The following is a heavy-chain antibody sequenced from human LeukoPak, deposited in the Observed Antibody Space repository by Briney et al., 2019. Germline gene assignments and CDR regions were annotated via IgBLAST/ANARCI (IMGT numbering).Heavy chain of an antibody. V-gene: IGHV3-30*04. CDR3: ARGGHLQYQLLPFDY. D-gene: IGHD2-2*01. CDR1: GFTFSSYA. J-gene: IGHJ4*02. Sequence: GGSLRLSCAASGFTFSSYAMHWVRQAPGKGLEWVAVISYDGSNKYYADSVKGRFTISRDNAKNSLYLQMNSLRAEDTAVYYCARGGHLQYQLLPFDYWGQRTLVTVSS. CDR2: ISYDGSNK.